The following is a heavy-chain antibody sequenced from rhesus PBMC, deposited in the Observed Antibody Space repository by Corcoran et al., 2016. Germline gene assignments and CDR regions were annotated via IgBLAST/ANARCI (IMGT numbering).Heavy chain of an antibody. J-gene: IGHJ4*01. Sequence: QVQLVQSGAEVKKPGSSVKVSCKASGYTFTDYYIHWVRQPPGQGLERMGEINPQTVYTKYTQNFQGRVTTTRDASTNTAYMELSSLRSEDTAVYFCVRDWSGGFDSWGQGVLVTVSS. CDR3: VRDWSGGFDS. CDR2: INPQTVYT. D-gene: IGHD6-37*01. V-gene: IGHV1-138*01. CDR1: GYTFTDYY.